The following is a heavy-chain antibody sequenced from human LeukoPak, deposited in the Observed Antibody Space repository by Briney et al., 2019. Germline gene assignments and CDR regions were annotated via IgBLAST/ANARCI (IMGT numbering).Heavy chain of an antibody. CDR1: AFTFSAYA. D-gene: IGHD3-10*01. Sequence: GGSLRLSCEASAFTFSAYAMIWVPQAPGKGLEWVSAISGTGGNKNYADSVKGRFTISRDNSKNTVYMQMYSLIAEDTAVYYCVKGDGSVSYYPDYWGPGTLVTVPS. V-gene: IGHV3-23*01. CDR3: VKGDGSVSYYPDY. J-gene: IGHJ4*02. CDR2: ISGTGGNK.